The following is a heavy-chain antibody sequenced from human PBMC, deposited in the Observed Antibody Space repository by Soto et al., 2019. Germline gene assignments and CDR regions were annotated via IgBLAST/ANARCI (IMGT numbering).Heavy chain of an antibody. V-gene: IGHV3-30*04. CDR1: GFTLSRYA. CDR2: ISYDGTNK. Sequence: GGSLRLSCVVSGFTLSRYAMHWVRQAPGKGLEWVAGISYDGTNKNYADSVKGRFTISGDNSKDTLYLQMDSLRPDDTAVYYCARPPFDSSGYYRNWGQGTLVTVSS. J-gene: IGHJ4*02. D-gene: IGHD3-22*01. CDR3: ARPPFDSSGYYRN.